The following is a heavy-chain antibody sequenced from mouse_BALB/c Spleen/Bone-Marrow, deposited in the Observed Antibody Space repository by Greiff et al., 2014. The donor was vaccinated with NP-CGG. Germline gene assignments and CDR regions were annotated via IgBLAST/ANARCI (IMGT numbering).Heavy chain of an antibody. D-gene: IGHD1-1*01. CDR3: ASYYYGSSLFAY. V-gene: IGHV14-3*02. J-gene: IGHJ3*01. CDR2: IDPANGNT. CDR1: GFNIKDTY. Sequence: EVQLQESGAELVKPGASVKSSCTASGFNIKDTYMHWVKQRPEQGLEWIGRIDPANGNTKYDPKFQGKATITADTSSNTAYLQLSSLTSEDTAVYYCASYYYGSSLFAYWGQGTLVTVSA.